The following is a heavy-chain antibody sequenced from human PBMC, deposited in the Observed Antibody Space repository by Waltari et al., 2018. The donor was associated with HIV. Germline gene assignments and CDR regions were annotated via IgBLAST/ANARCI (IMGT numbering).Heavy chain of an antibody. CDR2: ISDRGTTT. CDR1: GFTFPTYP. D-gene: IGHD2-8*01. CDR3: AKPRMEYAIRDFFFGLDV. Sequence: VDLLESGGGLVQPGGSLRLSCVGSGFTFPTYPMSWVRQAPGKGLEGVAGISDRGTTTFYADSVKGRFTISRDNSKNTIYLQMDSLRADDTAVYYCAKPRMEYAIRDFFFGLDVWGQGTTVTVSS. V-gene: IGHV3-23*01. J-gene: IGHJ6*02.